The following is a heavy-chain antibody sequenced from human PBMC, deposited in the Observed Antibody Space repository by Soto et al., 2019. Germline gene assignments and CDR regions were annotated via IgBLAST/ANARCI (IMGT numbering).Heavy chain of an antibody. V-gene: IGHV4-34*01. CDR1: GGSCSGYY. CDR3: ARIGTMVRGAVDY. Sequence: QVQLQQWGAGLLKPSEPLSLTCAVDGGSCSGYYWSWRRQPPGRGLEWIGEINHSGSTNYNPSLKSRVTISVDTSKNQFSLKLSSVTAADTAVYYCARIGTMVRGAVDYWGQGTLVTVSS. CDR2: INHSGST. J-gene: IGHJ4*02. D-gene: IGHD3-10*01.